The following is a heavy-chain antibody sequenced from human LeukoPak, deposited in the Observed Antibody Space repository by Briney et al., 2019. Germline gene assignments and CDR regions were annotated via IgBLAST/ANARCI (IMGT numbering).Heavy chain of an antibody. Sequence: ASVKVSCTASGFTFTSSAVQWVRQARGQRLEWIGWIVVGSGNTNYAQKFQERVTITRDMSTSTAYMELSSLRSEDTAVYYCAADPYYGDYDGGRDYYYGMDVWGQGTTVTVSS. D-gene: IGHD4-17*01. CDR2: IVVGSGNT. CDR1: GFTFTSSA. J-gene: IGHJ6*02. V-gene: IGHV1-58*01. CDR3: AADPYYGDYDGGRDYYYGMDV.